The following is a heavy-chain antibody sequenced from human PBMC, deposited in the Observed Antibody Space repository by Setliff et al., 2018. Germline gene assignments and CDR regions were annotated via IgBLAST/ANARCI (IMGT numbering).Heavy chain of an antibody. CDR2: IWYDGTNK. V-gene: IGHV3-33*01. D-gene: IGHD2-15*01. Sequence: PGGSLRLSCAASGFTFRSYGMHWVRQAPGKGLEWVAVIWYDGTNKYHADSVKGRFTISRDNSKNTLYLQMNSLRPEDTAVYYCARTCSGSGCYAGLESWGQGTPVTVSS. CDR1: GFTFRSYG. CDR3: ARTCSGSGCYAGLES. J-gene: IGHJ4*02.